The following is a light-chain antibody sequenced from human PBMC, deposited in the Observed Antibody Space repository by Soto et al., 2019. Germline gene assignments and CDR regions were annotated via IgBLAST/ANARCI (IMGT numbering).Light chain of an antibody. CDR2: GAL. CDR1: HNIINY. CDR3: LQYGDSFPWT. V-gene: IGKV3-20*01. Sequence: APSPSSVSASVGDRVTITCRASHNIINYLNWYQQKPGQAPRLLIYGALSRATGIPDRFSGSGYGTDFTLTISRLEPEDFAVYYCLQYGDSFPWTFGQGTKVDIK. J-gene: IGKJ1*01.